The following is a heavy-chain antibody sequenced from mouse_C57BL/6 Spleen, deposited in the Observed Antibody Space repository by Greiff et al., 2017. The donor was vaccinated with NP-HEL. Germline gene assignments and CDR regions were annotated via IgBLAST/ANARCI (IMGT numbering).Heavy chain of an antibody. CDR1: GYTFTSYW. CDR3: ARSGYDYDGGYAMDY. V-gene: IGHV1-55*01. D-gene: IGHD2-4*01. CDR2: IYPGSGST. Sequence: QVQLQQPGAELVKPGASVKMSCKASGYTFTSYWITWVKQRPGQGLEWIGDIYPGSGSTNYNEKFKSKATLTVDTSSSTAYMQLSSLTSEDSAVYYCARSGYDYDGGYAMDYWGQGTSVTVSS. J-gene: IGHJ4*01.